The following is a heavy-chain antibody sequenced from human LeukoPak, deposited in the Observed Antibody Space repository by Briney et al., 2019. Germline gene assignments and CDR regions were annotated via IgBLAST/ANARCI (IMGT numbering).Heavy chain of an antibody. V-gene: IGHV3-23*01. CDR2: ISGSGGST. J-gene: IGHJ4*02. CDR3: AKERRPYDSSGYYYSV. D-gene: IGHD3-22*01. Sequence: GGSLRLSCAASGFTFSSYAMSWVRQAPGKGLEWVSAISGSGGSTYYADSVKGRFTISRDNSKNTLYLQMNSLRAEDTAVYYCAKERRPYDSSGYYYSVWGQGTLVTVSS. CDR1: GFTFSSYA.